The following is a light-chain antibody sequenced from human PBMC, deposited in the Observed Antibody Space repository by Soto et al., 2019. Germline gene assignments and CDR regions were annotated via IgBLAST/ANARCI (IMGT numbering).Light chain of an antibody. V-gene: IGKV1-39*01. CDR2: GAS. CDR3: QQSYTLLYT. J-gene: IGKJ5*01. Sequence: EIQMTQTQTSLSASVGDKVTITCRASQSISNYVNWYQQKPGKAPKFLIFGASSLQRGVPSRFSGTGSGTDFTLTISSLQPEDFATFYCQQSYTLLYTFGQGTRLEI. CDR1: QSISNY.